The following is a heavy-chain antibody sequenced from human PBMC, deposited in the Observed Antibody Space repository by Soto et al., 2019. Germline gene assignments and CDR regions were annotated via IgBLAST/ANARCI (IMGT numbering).Heavy chain of an antibody. D-gene: IGHD4-17*01. Sequence: GGSLRLSCAASGFTFSSYAMYWVRQPPGKGLEWVAEIWYDGDNKYYADSVKGRFTISRDNAKNTLYLQMNSLRAEDTAVYYCARGGTVTQIYYCYGMDVWGQGTTVTVSS. J-gene: IGHJ6*02. CDR3: ARGGTVTQIYYCYGMDV. V-gene: IGHV3-33*01. CDR2: IWYDGDNK. CDR1: GFTFSSYA.